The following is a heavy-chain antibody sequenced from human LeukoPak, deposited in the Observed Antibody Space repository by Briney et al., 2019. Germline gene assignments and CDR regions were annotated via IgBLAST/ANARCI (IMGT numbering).Heavy chain of an antibody. CDR1: GFTFSNAW. CDR3: TTSFMAAAGSALDY. D-gene: IGHD6-13*01. J-gene: IGHJ4*02. Sequence: PGGSLRLSCAASGFTFSNAWMSWVRQAPGKGLEWVGRIKSKTDGGTTDYAAPVKGRFTISRDDSKNTLYLQMNSLKTEDTAVYYCTTSFMAAAGSALDYWGQGTLVTVSS. V-gene: IGHV3-15*01. CDR2: IKSKTDGGTT.